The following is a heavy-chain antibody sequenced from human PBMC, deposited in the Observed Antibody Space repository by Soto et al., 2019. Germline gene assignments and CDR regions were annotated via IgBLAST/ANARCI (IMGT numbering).Heavy chain of an antibody. J-gene: IGHJ4*02. CDR3: AKDVLQGIPDY. Sequence: QVQLVESGGGVVQPGRSLRLSCAASGFTFSSYGMHWVRQAPGKGLEWVAVISYDGSNKYYADSVKGRFTISRDNSKNTLYLQMNSLRAEDTAVYYCAKDVLQGIPDYWGQGTLVTVSS. V-gene: IGHV3-30*18. CDR2: ISYDGSNK. D-gene: IGHD5-18*01. CDR1: GFTFSSYG.